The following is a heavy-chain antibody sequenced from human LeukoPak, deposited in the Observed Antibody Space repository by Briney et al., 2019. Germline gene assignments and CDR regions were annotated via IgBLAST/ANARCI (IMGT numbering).Heavy chain of an antibody. Sequence: PSEIRSLTCAVYGGSFSGNNWNWIGQPPGKGLEGRGEINHSGATKYNPSLKSRLTISVDPSKNQFSLKLKSVTAADTALYYCAREQRYHWNYRAFDIWGQGTMVTASS. D-gene: IGHD1-7*01. CDR3: AREQRYHWNYRAFDI. V-gene: IGHV4-34*01. CDR1: GGSFSGNN. J-gene: IGHJ3*02. CDR2: INHSGAT.